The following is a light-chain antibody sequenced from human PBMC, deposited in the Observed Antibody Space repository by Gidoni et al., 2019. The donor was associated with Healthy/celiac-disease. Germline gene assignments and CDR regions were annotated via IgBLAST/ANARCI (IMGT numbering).Light chain of an antibody. CDR3: SSYTSSSTVV. J-gene: IGLJ2*01. CDR1: SSDVGGYNY. V-gene: IGLV2-14*01. Sequence: QSALSQPAPVSGSPGQSITIPSTGTSSDVGGYNYVSWYQQHPGKAPKLMIYDVSNRPSGVSNRFSGSKSGNTASLTISGLQAEDEADYYCSSYTSSSTVVFGEGTKLTVL. CDR2: DVS.